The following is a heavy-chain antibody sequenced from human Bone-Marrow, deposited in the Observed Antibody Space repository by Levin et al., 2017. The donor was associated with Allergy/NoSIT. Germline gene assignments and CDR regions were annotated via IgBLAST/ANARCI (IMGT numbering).Heavy chain of an antibody. CDR3: ARGPMTHVYYYYYGMDV. J-gene: IGHJ6*02. V-gene: IGHV4-59*01. D-gene: IGHD2-21*02. Sequence: GSLRLSCTVSGGSISSYYWSWIRQPPGKGLEWIGYIYYSGSTNYNPSLKSRVTISVDTSKNQFSLKLSSVTAADTAVYYCARGPMTHVYYYYYGMDVWGQGTTVTVSS. CDR1: GGSISSYY. CDR2: IYYSGST.